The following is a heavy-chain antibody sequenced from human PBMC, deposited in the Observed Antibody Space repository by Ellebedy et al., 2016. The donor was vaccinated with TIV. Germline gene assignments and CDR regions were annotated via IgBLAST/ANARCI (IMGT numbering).Heavy chain of an antibody. V-gene: IGHV3-23*01. CDR1: GFTFRDFA. J-gene: IGHJ4*02. D-gene: IGHD2-15*01. CDR3: AKLAGVHPWYFDY. CDR2: ISPSGDIT. Sequence: GESLKISCAASGFTFRDFAMNWVRQAPGKGLEWVSAISPSGDITYFADSVKGRFTISRDNSQDTVHLQMHSLRAEDTAVYYCAKLAGVHPWYFDYWGQGTLVTVSS.